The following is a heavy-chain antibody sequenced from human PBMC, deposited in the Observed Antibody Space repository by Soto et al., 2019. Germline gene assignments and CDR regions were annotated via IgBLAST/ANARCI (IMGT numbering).Heavy chain of an antibody. Sequence: ASLKVACKGSGYRLTSYGNDWGRQAPGQRLEWMGWINAANGDTKYSPKFQGRVTITRDTSASTAYMELSSLRSEDTAVYYCVRRHVSATGIDWFDPWGQGTLVTVSS. D-gene: IGHD6-13*01. CDR2: INAANGDT. J-gene: IGHJ5*02. CDR1: GYRLTSYG. V-gene: IGHV1-3*01. CDR3: VRRHVSATGIDWFDP.